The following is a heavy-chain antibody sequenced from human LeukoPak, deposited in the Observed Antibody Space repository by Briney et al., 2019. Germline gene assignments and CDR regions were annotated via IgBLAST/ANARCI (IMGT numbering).Heavy chain of an antibody. D-gene: IGHD3-9*01. Sequence: GGSLRLSCAASGFTFSTYRMHWVRQAPGKGLLWVSRIEGDGCGTTYADSVKGRFTISRDNAKSTLYLQMNSLRDEDTAVYYCVTGLDSRGNSWGQGTLVTVSS. CDR2: IEGDGCGT. V-gene: IGHV3-74*01. CDR3: VTGLDSRGNS. J-gene: IGHJ4*02. CDR1: GFTFSTYR.